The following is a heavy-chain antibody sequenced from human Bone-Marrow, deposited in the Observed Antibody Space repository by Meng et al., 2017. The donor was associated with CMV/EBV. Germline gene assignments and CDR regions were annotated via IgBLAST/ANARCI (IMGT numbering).Heavy chain of an antibody. V-gene: IGHV1-2*02. D-gene: IGHD3-3*01. J-gene: IGHJ6*02. CDR2: INPNSGGT. Sequence: ASVKVSCKASGYTFTGYYMHWVRQAPGQGLEWMGWINPNSGGTNYAQKFQGRVTMTRDTSISTAYMELSRLRSDETAVYYCARDIEDYDLWGAYGARNYYYYGMDVWGQGTTVTVSS. CDR3: ARDIEDYDLWGAYGARNYYYYGMDV. CDR1: GYTFTGYY.